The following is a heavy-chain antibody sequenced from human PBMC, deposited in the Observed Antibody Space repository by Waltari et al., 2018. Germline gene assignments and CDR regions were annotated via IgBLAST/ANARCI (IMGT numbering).Heavy chain of an antibody. V-gene: IGHV1-69*01. J-gene: IGHJ4*02. Sequence: QVQLVQSGAEVKKPGSSVKVSCKASGGTFSSYAISWVRQAPGQGLEWMGGIIPIFGTANDAQKFQGRVTITADESTSTAYMELSSLRSEDTAVYYCARALIVVVPAATREYYFDYWGQGTLVTVSS. CDR3: ARALIVVVPAATREYYFDY. CDR1: GGTFSSYA. D-gene: IGHD2-2*01. CDR2: IIPIFGTA.